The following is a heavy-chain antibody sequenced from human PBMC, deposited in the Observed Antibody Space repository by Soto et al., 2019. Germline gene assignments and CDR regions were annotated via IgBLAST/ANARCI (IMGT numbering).Heavy chain of an antibody. V-gene: IGHV1-69*13. Sequence: SVKVSCKASGGTLNNYAINWVRQAPGQGLEWMGGILPVSAPPDYAQKFQGRVSITADHSTSTVYMELSRLKSDDTAVYFCATDSNYDVSNSFWGQGTLVTVSS. CDR2: ILPVSAPP. J-gene: IGHJ4*02. CDR1: GGTLNNYA. CDR3: ATDSNYDVSNSF. D-gene: IGHD3-3*01.